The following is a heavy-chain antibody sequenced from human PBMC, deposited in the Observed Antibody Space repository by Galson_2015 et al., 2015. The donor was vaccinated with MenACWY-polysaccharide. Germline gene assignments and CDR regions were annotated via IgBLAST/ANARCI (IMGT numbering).Heavy chain of an antibody. CDR2: IQYDGSNK. D-gene: IGHD6-6*01. J-gene: IGHJ3*02. Sequence: SLRLSCAASGIKFYGSGMHWVRQAPGKGLEWVAVIQYDGSNKVYADSVKGRFTISRDNSKNTLYLQMNSLRVEDTAVYYCAREGSRLVFHAFDTWGQGTLVTVSP. CDR3: AREGSRLVFHAFDT. V-gene: IGHV3-33*05. CDR1: GIKFYGSG.